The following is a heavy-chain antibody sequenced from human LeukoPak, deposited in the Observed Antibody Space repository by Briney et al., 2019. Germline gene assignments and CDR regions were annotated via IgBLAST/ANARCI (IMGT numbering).Heavy chain of an antibody. V-gene: IGHV1-46*01. CDR2: INPSGDNT. D-gene: IGHD5-12*01. Sequence: ASVKDSCKASGYTFTNNYMHWVRQAPGQGLEWMGIINPSGDNTWYAQKFQGRVTLTRDMATSTDYMEVSSLRSEDTAVYYCARDNSLGDSAWWFDPWGQGTLVTVSS. CDR3: ARDNSLGDSAWWFDP. J-gene: IGHJ5*02. CDR1: GYTFTNNY.